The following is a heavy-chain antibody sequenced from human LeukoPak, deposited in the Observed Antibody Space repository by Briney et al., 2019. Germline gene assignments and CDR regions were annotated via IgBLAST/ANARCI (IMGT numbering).Heavy chain of an antibody. CDR2: IYYSGST. Sequence: SETLCLTCTVSGGSISSYYWSWIRQPPGKGLEWIGYIYYSGSTNYNTSLKSRVTISVDTSKSQFSLKLSSVTAADTAVYYCARDRPYSSGWYRFFDYWGQGTLVTVSS. CDR1: GGSISSYY. V-gene: IGHV4-59*01. J-gene: IGHJ4*02. CDR3: ARDRPYSSGWYRFFDY. D-gene: IGHD6-19*01.